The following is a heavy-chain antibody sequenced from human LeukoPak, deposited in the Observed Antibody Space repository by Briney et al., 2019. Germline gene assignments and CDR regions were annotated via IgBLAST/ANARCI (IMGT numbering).Heavy chain of an antibody. CDR1: GGYIRSYY. CDR3: ARATLYSSSSYYFDY. V-gene: IGHV4-4*07. CDR2: LYTGGSN. Sequence: SETLSLTCTISGGYIRSYYWNWIRQPAGKGLEWIGRLYTGGSNNYNPSLKSRVTMSVDTSKNQFSLQLNSVTPEDTAVYYCARATLYSSSSYYFDYWGQGTLVTVSS. D-gene: IGHD6-6*01. J-gene: IGHJ4*02.